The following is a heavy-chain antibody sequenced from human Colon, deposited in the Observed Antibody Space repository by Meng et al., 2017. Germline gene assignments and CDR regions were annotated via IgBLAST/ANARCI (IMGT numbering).Heavy chain of an antibody. CDR2: IYHSGST. CDR1: GGSISSSNW. V-gene: IGHV4-4*02. CDR3: ASGRKYCSSTSCYGQIDY. Sequence: VALQESGPGLAKPSATLSLTCAVSGGSISSSNWWSWVRQPPGKGLEWIGEIYHSGSTNYNPSLKSRVTISVDKSKNQFSLKLSSVTAADTAVYYCASGRKYCSSTSCYGQIDYWGQGTLVTVSS. J-gene: IGHJ4*02. D-gene: IGHD2-2*01.